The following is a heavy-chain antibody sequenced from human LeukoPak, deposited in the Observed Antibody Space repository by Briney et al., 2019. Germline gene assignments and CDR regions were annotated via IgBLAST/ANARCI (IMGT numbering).Heavy chain of an antibody. V-gene: IGHV3-21*05. Sequence: GGSLRLSCSASGFTFSSYAIYWVRQAPGKGLEWVSYISSSGGYTNHADSVKGRFTISRDNAKNSLYLQMNSLRAEDTAVYYCARENCTNGVCFFDYWGQGTLVTVSS. D-gene: IGHD2-8*01. CDR2: ISSSGGYT. CDR1: GFTFSSYA. CDR3: ARENCTNGVCFFDY. J-gene: IGHJ4*02.